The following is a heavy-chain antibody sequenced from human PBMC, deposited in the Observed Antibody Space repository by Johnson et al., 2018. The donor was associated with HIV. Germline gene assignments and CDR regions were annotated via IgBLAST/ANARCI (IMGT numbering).Heavy chain of an antibody. CDR3: ARAQYDRGDGALDI. D-gene: IGHD5-24*01. V-gene: IGHV3-30*03. J-gene: IGHJ3*02. CDR1: GFTFSSYY. Sequence: QVQLVESGGGLVKPGGSLRLSCAASGFTFSSYYMNWVRQAPGKGLEWVAVISYDGSNKYYADSVKGRFTISRDNSKNTLYLQMNSLRAEDTAVYYCARAQYDRGDGALDIWGQGTMVTVSS. CDR2: ISYDGSNK.